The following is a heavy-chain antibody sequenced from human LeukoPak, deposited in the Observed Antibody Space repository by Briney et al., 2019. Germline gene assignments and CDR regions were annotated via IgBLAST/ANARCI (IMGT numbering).Heavy chain of an antibody. Sequence: PGVSLRLSCAASGFTFSSYGMHWVRQAPGKGLEWVAVIWYDGSNKYYADSVKGRFTISRDNSKNTLYLQMNSLRAEDTAVYYCARGHKLWFRELSFDYWGQGTLVTVSS. CDR1: GFTFSSYG. V-gene: IGHV3-33*01. D-gene: IGHD3-10*01. CDR2: IWYDGSNK. J-gene: IGHJ4*02. CDR3: ARGHKLWFRELSFDY.